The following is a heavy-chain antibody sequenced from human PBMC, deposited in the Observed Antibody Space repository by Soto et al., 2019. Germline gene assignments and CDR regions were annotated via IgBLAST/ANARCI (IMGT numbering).Heavy chain of an antibody. CDR1: GGTFSRYT. J-gene: IGHJ6*02. V-gene: IGHV1-69*02. D-gene: IGHD3-22*01. CDR3: AGYYDSSGYYWPTDV. Sequence: QVQLVQSGAEVKKPGSSVKVSCKASGGTFSRYTISWVRQAPGQGLEWMGRIIPILGITNYAQKFQGRVTNTADKERRITDMKLSRLRYKDTAVHYCAGYYDSSGYYWPTDVWGQGTTVTASS. CDR2: IIPILGIT.